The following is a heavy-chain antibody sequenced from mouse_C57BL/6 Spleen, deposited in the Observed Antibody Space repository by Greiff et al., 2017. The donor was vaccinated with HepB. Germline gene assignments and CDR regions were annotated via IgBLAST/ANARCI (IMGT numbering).Heavy chain of an antibody. CDR3: ARDGYYPYYFDY. Sequence: DVHLVESGGGLVKPGGSLKLSCAASGFTFSSYTMSWVRQTPEKRLEWVATISGGGGNTYYPGSVKGRFTISRDNAKNTLYLQMSSLRSEDTALYYCARDGYYPYYFDYWGQGTTLTVSS. CDR2: ISGGGGNT. D-gene: IGHD2-3*01. V-gene: IGHV5-9*01. CDR1: GFTFSSYT. J-gene: IGHJ2*01.